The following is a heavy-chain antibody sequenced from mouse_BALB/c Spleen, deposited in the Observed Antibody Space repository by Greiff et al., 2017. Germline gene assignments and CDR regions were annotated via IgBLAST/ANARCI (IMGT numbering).Heavy chain of an antibody. CDR2: ISSGSSTI. D-gene: IGHD1-1*01. J-gene: IGHJ4*01. Sequence: EVKLVESGGGLVQPGGSRKLSCAASGFTFSSFGMHWVRQAPEKGLEWVAYISSGSSTIYYADTVKGRFTISRDNPKNTLFLQMTSLRSEDTAMYYCARSGDSYYYGSSYDYAMDYWGQGTSVTVSS. CDR1: GFTFSSFG. V-gene: IGHV5-17*02. CDR3: ARSGDSYYYGSSYDYAMDY.